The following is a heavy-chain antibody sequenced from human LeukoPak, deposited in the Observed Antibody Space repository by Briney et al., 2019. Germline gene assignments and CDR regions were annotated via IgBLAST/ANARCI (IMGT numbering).Heavy chain of an antibody. Sequence: GGSLSLSCAASGFTVSSNYMSWVRQAPGKGLEWVSVIYSGGSTYYADSVKGRFTISRDNSKNTLYLQMNSLRAEDTAVYYCARGWNKYYFDYWGQGTLVTVSS. CDR3: ARGWNKYYFDY. CDR1: GFTVSSNY. CDR2: IYSGGST. V-gene: IGHV3-53*01. D-gene: IGHD1-1*01. J-gene: IGHJ4*02.